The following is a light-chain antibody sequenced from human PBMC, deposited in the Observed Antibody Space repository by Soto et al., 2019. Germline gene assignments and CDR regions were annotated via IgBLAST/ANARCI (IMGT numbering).Light chain of an antibody. J-gene: IGKJ5*01. CDR2: DAS. CDR3: QQRSHWPPIT. V-gene: IGKV3-11*01. Sequence: EIVLTQSPATLSLSPVERATLSGMASQSVKTFLLWYQHRPGQAPRVLIYDASHRATGIPARFRGSGSGTDFTLTISSLEPEDAGIYYCQQRSHWPPITFGQGTRLEIK. CDR1: QSVKTF.